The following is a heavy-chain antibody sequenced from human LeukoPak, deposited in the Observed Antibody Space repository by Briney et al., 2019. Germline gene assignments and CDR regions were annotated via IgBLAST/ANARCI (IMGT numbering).Heavy chain of an antibody. Sequence: GGSLRLSCEDSGFTFSDFWMNWVRQAPGKGLEWVAHIKEDGSMLSYVDSVKGRFTISRDNAKNSVYLQMNSLRAEDTAVYYCARVVTWFDPWGQGSLVTVSS. J-gene: IGHJ5*02. V-gene: IGHV3-7*04. CDR3: ARVVTWFDP. CDR1: GFTFSDFW. CDR2: IKEDGSML.